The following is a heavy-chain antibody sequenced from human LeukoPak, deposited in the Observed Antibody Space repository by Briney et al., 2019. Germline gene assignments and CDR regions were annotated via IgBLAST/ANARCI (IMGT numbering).Heavy chain of an antibody. D-gene: IGHD6-6*01. CDR3: ARHGAARRYYYYYMDV. Sequence: PSETLSLACTVSGGSISSSSYYWGWIRQPPGKGLEWIGSIYYSGSTYYNPSLESRVTISVDTSKNRFSLKLRSVTAADTAVYYCARHGAARRYYYYYMDVWGKGTTVTVSS. CDR2: IYYSGST. J-gene: IGHJ6*03. CDR1: GGSISSSSYY. V-gene: IGHV4-39*01.